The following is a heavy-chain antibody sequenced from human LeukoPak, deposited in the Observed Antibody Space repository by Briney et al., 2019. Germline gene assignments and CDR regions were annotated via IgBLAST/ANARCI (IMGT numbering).Heavy chain of an antibody. CDR2: TRNKANSYTT. CDR3: ARESCSGGSCYSKGNWFDP. CDR1: GFTFSDHY. D-gene: IGHD2-15*01. J-gene: IGHJ5*02. V-gene: IGHV3-72*01. Sequence: GGSLRLSCATSGFTFSDHYMDWVRQAPGKGLEWVGRTRNKANSYTTECAASVKGRFTISRDDSKNSLYLQMNSLKTEDTAVYYCARESCSGGSCYSKGNWFDPWGQGTLVTVSS.